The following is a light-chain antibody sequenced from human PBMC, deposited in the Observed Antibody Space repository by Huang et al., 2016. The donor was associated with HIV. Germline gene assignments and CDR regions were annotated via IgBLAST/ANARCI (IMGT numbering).Light chain of an antibody. J-gene: IGKJ3*01. Sequence: DIQLTQSPSSLSASVGDRVTITCQASQVITKYLNWYQQKPGKAPKLLIYDASNLETGGPARFSGSESGTDFIFTITSRQPEDFATYYCQQYDTLPFTFGPGTKVDIK. CDR3: QQYDTLPFT. CDR1: QVITKY. CDR2: DAS. V-gene: IGKV1-33*01.